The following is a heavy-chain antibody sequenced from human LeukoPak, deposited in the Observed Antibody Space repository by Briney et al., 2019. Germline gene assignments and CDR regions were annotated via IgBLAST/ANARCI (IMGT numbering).Heavy chain of an antibody. D-gene: IGHD6-13*01. J-gene: IGHJ6*04. CDR3: ARDSRSSSWPFYYGIDV. CDR2: ISNSGSI. V-gene: IGHV4-59*01. Sequence: KPSETLSLNCTASGGSISYYYWSWLRQPPGKGLEWIGYISNSGSINCNPSLKSRVTISLDTSKTQFSLRLSSVTAADTAVYYCARDSRSSSWPFYYGIDVWGKGTTVTVSS. CDR1: GGSISYYY.